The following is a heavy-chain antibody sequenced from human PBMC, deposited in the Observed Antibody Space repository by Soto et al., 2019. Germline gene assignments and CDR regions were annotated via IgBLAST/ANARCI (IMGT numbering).Heavy chain of an antibody. D-gene: IGHD3-3*01. CDR3: TIVSYITIVIVRFVY. CDR1: GFTFSNAW. CDR2: IKSKTDGGTT. J-gene: IGHJ4*01. Sequence: PGGSLRLSCAASGFTFSNAWKNWVRQVPGKGREWVGRIKSKTDGGTTDFAAPVKGRFAISRDDSKNMVYLQMNSLKTEDTAVYYCTIVSYITIVIVRFVYWAHRTPVTVSS. V-gene: IGHV3-15*07.